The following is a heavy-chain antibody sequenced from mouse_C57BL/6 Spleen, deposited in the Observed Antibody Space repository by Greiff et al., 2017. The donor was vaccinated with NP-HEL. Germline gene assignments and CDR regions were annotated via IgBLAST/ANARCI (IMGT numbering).Heavy chain of an antibody. CDR1: GYTFTSYW. J-gene: IGHJ4*01. D-gene: IGHD2-4*01. CDR2: IHPNSGST. Sequence: QVQLQQPGAELVKPGASVKLSCKASGYTFTSYWMHWVKQRPGQGLEWIGMIHPNSGSTNYNEKFKSKATLTVDKSSSTAYVQLSSLTSEDSAVYCCARYYDYAGEHYYAMGDWGKGTSVTVYS. CDR3: ARYYDYAGEHYYAMGD. V-gene: IGHV1-64*01.